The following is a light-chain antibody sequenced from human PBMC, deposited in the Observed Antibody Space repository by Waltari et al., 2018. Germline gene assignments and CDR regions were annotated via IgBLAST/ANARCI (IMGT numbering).Light chain of an antibody. CDR3: QHYVRLPVT. V-gene: IGKV3-20*01. Sequence: EIVLTQSPGTLSLSPGDTATLSCRASQSVGGTVAWYQQKSGQAPRLIIYGASIRATGVPDRFSGSGSGTEFSLTISRLEPEDFAVYYCQHYVRLPVTFGQGTKVEIK. CDR2: GAS. CDR1: QSVGGT. J-gene: IGKJ1*01.